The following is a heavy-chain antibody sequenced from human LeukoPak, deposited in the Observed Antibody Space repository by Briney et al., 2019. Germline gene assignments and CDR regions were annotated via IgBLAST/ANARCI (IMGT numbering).Heavy chain of an antibody. V-gene: IGHV4-59*01. Sequence: KTSETLSLTCTVSGGSISSYYWNWIRQPPGKGLEWIGYVYYGGSTNYNPSLKSRVTISVDTSKNQFSLKLSSVTAADTAVYYCARSQTERITMVRGVIGAFDIWGQGTMVTVSS. J-gene: IGHJ3*02. CDR3: ARSQTERITMVRGVIGAFDI. D-gene: IGHD3-10*01. CDR2: VYYGGST. CDR1: GGSISSYY.